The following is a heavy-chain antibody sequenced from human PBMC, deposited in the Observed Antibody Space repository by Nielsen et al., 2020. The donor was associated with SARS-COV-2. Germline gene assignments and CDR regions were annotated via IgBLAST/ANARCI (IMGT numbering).Heavy chain of an antibody. D-gene: IGHD3-10*01. CDR1: GGSSSGHY. CDR3: ARGYYPRITMVRGVYAFDI. V-gene: IGHV4-34*01. CDR2: INHSGST. J-gene: IGHJ3*02. Sequence: SETLSLTCAVYGGSSSGHYWSWIRQPPGKGLEWIGEINHSGSTNYNPSLKSRVTISVDTSKNQFSLKLSSVTAADTAVYYCARGYYPRITMVRGVYAFDIWGQGTMVTVSS.